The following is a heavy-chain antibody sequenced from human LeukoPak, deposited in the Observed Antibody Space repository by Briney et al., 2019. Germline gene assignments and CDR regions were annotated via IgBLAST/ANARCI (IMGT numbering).Heavy chain of an antibody. CDR2: ISYDGSNK. V-gene: IGHV3-30*14. CDR1: GFTFSSYA. Sequence: GGSLRLSCAASGFTFSSYAMHWVRQAPGKGLEWVAVISYDGSNKYYADSVKGRFTISRDNSKNTLYLQMNSLRAEDTAVYYCAGDSSGLRYAFDIWGQGTVVTVSS. J-gene: IGHJ3*02. D-gene: IGHD6-19*01. CDR3: AGDSSGLRYAFDI.